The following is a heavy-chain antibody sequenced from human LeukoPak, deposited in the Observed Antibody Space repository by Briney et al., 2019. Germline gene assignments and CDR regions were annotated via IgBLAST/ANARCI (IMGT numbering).Heavy chain of an antibody. CDR2: ISGSGGST. J-gene: IGHJ4*02. V-gene: IGHV3-23*01. CDR3: AKDLEAMVRGAIDY. CDR1: GFTFSSYA. Sequence: GGSLRLSCAASGFTFSSYAMSWVRQAPGKGLEWVSAISGSGGSTYYADSVKGRFTISRDNSKNTLYLQMNSLRAEDTAVYYCAKDLEAMVRGAIDYWGQGTLVTVSS. D-gene: IGHD3-10*01.